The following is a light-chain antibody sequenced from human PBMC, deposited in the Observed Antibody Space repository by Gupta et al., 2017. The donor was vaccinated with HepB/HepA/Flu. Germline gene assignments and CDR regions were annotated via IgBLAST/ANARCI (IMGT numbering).Light chain of an antibody. CDR3: CSYAGSYTYVI. CDR1: SSDVGSYNY. CDR2: DVS. J-gene: IGLJ2*01. Sequence: QSALTQPRSVSGSPGQSVTISCTGTSSDVGSYNYVSWYQQHPGKAPKLMISDVSKRPSGVPERFSGSKPGNTASLTISGLQAEDEADYYCCSYAGSYTYVIFGGGTQLTVL. V-gene: IGLV2-11*01.